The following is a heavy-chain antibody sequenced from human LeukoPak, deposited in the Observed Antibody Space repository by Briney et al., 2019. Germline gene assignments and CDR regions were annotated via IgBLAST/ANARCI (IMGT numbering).Heavy chain of an antibody. CDR1: GYTFTSYG. V-gene: IGHV1-18*01. Sequence: ASVKVSCKASGYTFTSYGISWVRQAPGQGLEWMGWISAYNGNTNYAQKLQGRVTMTTDTSTSTAYMELYSLISDDTAIYYCARSISKDRDLYFYGMDVWGQGTTVTVSS. CDR2: ISAYNGNT. D-gene: IGHD3-3*02. J-gene: IGHJ6*02. CDR3: ARSISKDRDLYFYGMDV.